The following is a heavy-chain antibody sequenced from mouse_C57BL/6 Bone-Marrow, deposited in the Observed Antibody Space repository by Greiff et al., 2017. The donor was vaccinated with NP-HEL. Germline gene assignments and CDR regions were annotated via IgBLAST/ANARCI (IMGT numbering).Heavy chain of an antibody. CDR3: ARGVYYYGRSYEYFDV. D-gene: IGHD1-1*01. CDR1: GYTFTSYW. V-gene: IGHV1-50*01. CDR2: IDPSDSYT. J-gene: IGHJ1*03. Sequence: QVQLQQPGAELVKPGASVKLSCKASGYTFTSYWMQWVKQRPGQGLEWIGEIDPSDSYTNYNQKFKGKATLTVDTSSSTAYMQLSSLTSEDSAVYYCARGVYYYGRSYEYFDVWGTGTTVTVSS.